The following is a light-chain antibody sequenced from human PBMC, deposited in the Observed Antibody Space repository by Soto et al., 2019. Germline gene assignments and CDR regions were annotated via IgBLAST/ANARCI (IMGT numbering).Light chain of an antibody. CDR2: SNN. Sequence: QSVLTQPPSASWTPGQRVTISCSGSSSNIGSNTVNWYQXLXGTAPKPXIYSNNQRPSGVPDRFSGSKSGTSASLAISGLQSEDEADYYCAAWDDSLNGRYVFGTGTKVTVL. CDR1: SSNIGSNT. V-gene: IGLV1-44*01. CDR3: AAWDDSLNGRYV. J-gene: IGLJ1*01.